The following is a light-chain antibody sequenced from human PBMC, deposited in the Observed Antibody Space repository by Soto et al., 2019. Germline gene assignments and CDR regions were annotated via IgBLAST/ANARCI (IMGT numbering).Light chain of an antibody. CDR2: GAS. Sequence: IVMTQSPRTLSLSQGERATLSCRASQPINNNYVAWYQQKPGQAPSLLIYGASDRATGVPDRFSGSGSGTDFTLTISRLEPEDFAVYFCQHHGYLNGFGGGTKLESK. J-gene: IGKJ4*01. CDR1: QPINNNY. CDR3: QHHGYLNG. V-gene: IGKV3-20*01.